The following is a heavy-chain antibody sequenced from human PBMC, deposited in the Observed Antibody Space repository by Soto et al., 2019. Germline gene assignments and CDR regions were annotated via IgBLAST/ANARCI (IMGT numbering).Heavy chain of an antibody. CDR3: AKGYYDFWSGFDYYYGMDV. CDR1: GYSFTSYW. Sequence: PGESLKISCKGPGYSFTSYWIGWVRQMPGKGLEWMGIIYPGDSDTRYSPSFQGQVTISADKSISTAYLQWSSLKASDTAMYYCAKGYYDFWSGFDYYYGMDVWGQGTTVTVSS. J-gene: IGHJ6*02. D-gene: IGHD3-3*01. CDR2: IYPGDSDT. V-gene: IGHV5-51*01.